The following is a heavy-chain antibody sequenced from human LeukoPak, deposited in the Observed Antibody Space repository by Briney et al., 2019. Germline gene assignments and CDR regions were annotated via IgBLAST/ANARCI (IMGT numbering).Heavy chain of an antibody. CDR3: ARDGSYGSGDRFDP. D-gene: IGHD3-10*01. Sequence: SETLSLTCTVSGGSISSSSYYWGWIRQPPGKGLEWIGSIYYSGSTYYNPSLKSRVTVSVDTSKNQFSLKLSSVTAADTAVYYCARDGSYGSGDRFDPWGQGTLVTVSS. CDR2: IYYSGST. J-gene: IGHJ5*02. V-gene: IGHV4-39*07. CDR1: GGSISSSSYY.